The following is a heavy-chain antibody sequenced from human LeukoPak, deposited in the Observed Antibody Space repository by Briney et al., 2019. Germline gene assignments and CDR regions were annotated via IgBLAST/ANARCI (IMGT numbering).Heavy chain of an antibody. CDR2: INPNSGGT. Sequence: ASVKVSCKASGYTFTGYYMHWVRQAPGQGLEWMGWINPNSGGTNYAQKFQGRVTMTRDTSISTAYMELSRLRSDGTAVYYCARDDIVVVPAAMRGWFDPWGQGTLVTVSS. V-gene: IGHV1-2*02. J-gene: IGHJ5*02. CDR1: GYTFTGYY. D-gene: IGHD2-2*01. CDR3: ARDDIVVVPAAMRGWFDP.